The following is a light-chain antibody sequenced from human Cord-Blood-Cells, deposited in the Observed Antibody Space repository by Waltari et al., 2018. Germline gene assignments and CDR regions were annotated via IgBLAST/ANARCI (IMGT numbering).Light chain of an antibody. V-gene: IGLV2-14*01. CDR1: RSDVGGFNY. CDR3: SSYTSSSTYV. Sequence: QAALTQPASVSGSPGQSVTISCTGTRSDVGGFNYVLWYQQHPGKAPKLMIYDVSNRPSGGSNRFSGSKSGNTAALTISGLQAEDEADYYCSSYTSSSTYVFGTGTKVTVL. CDR2: DVS. J-gene: IGLJ1*01.